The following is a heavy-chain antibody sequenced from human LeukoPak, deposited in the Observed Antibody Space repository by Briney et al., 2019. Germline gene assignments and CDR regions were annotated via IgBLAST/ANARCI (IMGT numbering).Heavy chain of an antibody. V-gene: IGHV4-59*01. CDR1: GGSISSYY. J-gene: IGHJ4*02. Sequence: SETLSLTYTVSGGSISSYYWSWIRQPPGKGLEWIGYTHYSGSTNYNPSLKSRVTISVDTSKNQISLTLSSVTPADTAVYYCARVYSSSWSHLLDYWGQGTLVTVSS. CDR3: ARVYSSSWSHLLDY. D-gene: IGHD6-13*01. CDR2: THYSGST.